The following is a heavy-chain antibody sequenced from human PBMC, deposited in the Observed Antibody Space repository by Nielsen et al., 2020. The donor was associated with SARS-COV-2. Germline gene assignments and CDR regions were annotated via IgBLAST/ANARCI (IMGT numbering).Heavy chain of an antibody. CDR3: ATATDKTGRAWGY. CDR2: IYHSGST. J-gene: IGHJ4*02. V-gene: IGHV4-4*02. D-gene: IGHD2-8*02. CDR1: GDSISSINW. Sequence: SATLSLTCAVSGDSISSINWWTWVRQAPGKGLEWIGEIYHSGSTDYNPSLRSRITLSLDKSKKEISLRLSSVTAADTAVYYCATATDKTGRAWGYWGQGILVTVSS.